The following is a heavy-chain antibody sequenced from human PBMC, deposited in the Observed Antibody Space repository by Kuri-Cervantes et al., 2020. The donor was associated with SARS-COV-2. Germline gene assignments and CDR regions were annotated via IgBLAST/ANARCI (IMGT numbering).Heavy chain of an antibody. Sequence: ESLKISCAASGFTFSDYFMSWIRQPPGKGLEWIGYIYFTGTTNYNPSLKSRVTISVDRPKNQFSLRLTSVTAADTAVYFCARGPDSGTYPKNYYYAMDVWGQGTTVTVSS. D-gene: IGHD1-26*01. V-gene: IGHV4-59*01. CDR1: GFTFSDYF. CDR3: ARGPDSGTYPKNYYYAMDV. CDR2: IYFTGTT. J-gene: IGHJ6*02.